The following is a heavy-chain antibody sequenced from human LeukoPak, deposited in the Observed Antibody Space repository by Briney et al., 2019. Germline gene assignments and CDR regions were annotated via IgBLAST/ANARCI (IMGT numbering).Heavy chain of an antibody. V-gene: IGHV3-48*01. Sequence: GGALRLSCAASGFTFSSYSMNWVRQAPGEGLEWVSYISSSSSTIYYADSVKGRFTISRDNAKNSLYLQMNSLRAEDTAVYYCASGRRGGSYNWFDPWGQGTLVTVSS. J-gene: IGHJ5*02. D-gene: IGHD3-16*01. CDR1: GFTFSSYS. CDR2: ISSSSSTI. CDR3: ASGRRGGSYNWFDP.